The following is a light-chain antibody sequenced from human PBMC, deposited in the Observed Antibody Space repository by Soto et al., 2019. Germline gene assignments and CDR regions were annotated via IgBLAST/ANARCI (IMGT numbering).Light chain of an antibody. Sequence: SVLTQPPSASGSPGQSLTISCAGTGSDVGAYKYVSWYQQHPGKAPKLIIYEVDKRPSGVPDRFSGSKSGNTASLTVSGLQAGDEADYYCSSYGGSNIPLYVFGTGPTV. J-gene: IGLJ1*01. CDR2: EVD. V-gene: IGLV2-8*01. CDR1: GSDVGAYKY. CDR3: SSYGGSNIPLYV.